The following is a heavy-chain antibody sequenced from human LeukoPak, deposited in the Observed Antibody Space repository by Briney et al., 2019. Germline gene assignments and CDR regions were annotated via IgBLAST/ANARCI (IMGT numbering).Heavy chain of an antibody. D-gene: IGHD6-19*01. CDR2: ISYDGSNK. V-gene: IGHV3-30*03. CDR3: ARDRAFDSSGWYDY. Sequence: GGSLRLSCAASGFTFSSYGMHWVRQAPGKGLEWEAVISYDGSNKYYADSVKGRFTISRDNSKNTLYLQMNSLRAEDTAVYYCARDRAFDSSGWYDYWGQGTLVTVSS. J-gene: IGHJ4*02. CDR1: GFTFSSYG.